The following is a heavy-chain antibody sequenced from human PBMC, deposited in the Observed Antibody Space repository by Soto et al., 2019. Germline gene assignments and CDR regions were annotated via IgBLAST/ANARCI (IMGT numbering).Heavy chain of an antibody. Sequence: QVQLVESGGGVVQPGTSLRLSCAASGFTFSTYAMYWVRQAPGRGLEWVAVISDDGNTKYYADSVKGRFTISRDKSRNKLFLQIYSLRAEDAAVYYWASSYIYDSGGYYPFDYWGQGTRVTVSS. CDR1: GFTFSTYA. V-gene: IGHV3-30-3*01. D-gene: IGHD3-22*01. CDR3: ASSYIYDSGGYYPFDY. J-gene: IGHJ4*02. CDR2: ISDDGNTK.